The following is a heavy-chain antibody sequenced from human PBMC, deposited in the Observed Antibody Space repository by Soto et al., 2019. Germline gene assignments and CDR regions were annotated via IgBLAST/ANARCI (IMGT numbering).Heavy chain of an antibody. CDR3: AAPLTPNRKVRRTPESDY. CDR2: ISYDGSNK. J-gene: IGHJ4*02. D-gene: IGHD1-1*01. Sequence: PGGSLRLSCAASGFTFSSYGMHWVRQAPGKGLEWVAVISYDGSNKYYADSVKGRFTISRDNSKNTLYLQMNSLRAEDTAVYYCAAPLTPNRKVRRTPESDYWGQGTLVTVSS. V-gene: IGHV3-30*03. CDR1: GFTFSSYG.